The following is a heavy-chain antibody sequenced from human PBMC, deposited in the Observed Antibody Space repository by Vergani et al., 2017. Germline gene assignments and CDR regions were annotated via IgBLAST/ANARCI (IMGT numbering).Heavy chain of an antibody. CDR1: GGSISSSSYY. CDR2: IYYSGST. V-gene: IGHV4-39*01. Sequence: QLQLQESGPGLVKPSETLSLTCTVSGGSISSSSYYWGWIRQPPGKGLEWIGSIYYSGSTYYNPSLKSRVTISVDTSKNQFSLKLSSVTAADTAVYYCARSPAQDIVVVPAARFDYWGQGTLVTVSS. CDR3: ARSPAQDIVVVPAARFDY. J-gene: IGHJ4*02. D-gene: IGHD2-2*01.